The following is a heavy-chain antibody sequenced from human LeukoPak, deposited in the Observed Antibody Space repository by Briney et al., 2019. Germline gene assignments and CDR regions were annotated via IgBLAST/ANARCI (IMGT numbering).Heavy chain of an antibody. V-gene: IGHV4-59*01. J-gene: IGHJ6*03. CDR1: GGSISSYY. CDR3: ARDIRITMISTGYYYYYMDV. CDR2: IYYSGST. Sequence: SETLSLTCTVSGGSISSYYWSWIRQPPGKGLEWIGYIYYSGSTNYNPSLKSRVTISVDTSKNHFSLKLSSVTAADTGVYYCARDIRITMISTGYYYYYMDVWGKGTTVTVSS. D-gene: IGHD3-22*01.